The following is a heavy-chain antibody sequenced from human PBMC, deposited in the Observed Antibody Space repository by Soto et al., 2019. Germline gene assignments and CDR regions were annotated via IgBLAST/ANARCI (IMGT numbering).Heavy chain of an antibody. D-gene: IGHD2-21*02. V-gene: IGHV3-30*03. CDR1: GFTFSGYG. CDR2: VSNDGSKE. CDR3: AISPTAPFDC. Sequence: QVQVVESGGGVVQPGTSLRLSCAASGFTFSGYGMHWVRQAPGKGVEWVAIVSNDGSKEFYADSMRGRFTISRDNSKNTVYLQMTSLRAEDTAGYYCAISPTAPFDCWGQGALVTVSS. J-gene: IGHJ4*02.